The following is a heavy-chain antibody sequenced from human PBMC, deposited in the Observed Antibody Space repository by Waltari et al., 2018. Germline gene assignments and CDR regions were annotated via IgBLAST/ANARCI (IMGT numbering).Heavy chain of an antibody. CDR2: SYYRGTT. J-gene: IGHJ4*02. Sequence: QVQLQESGPGLVKPSETLSLTCTVSGGSISSYYWSCIRQPPGKGLEWIGYSYYRGTTNYNPSLKSRVTISVDTSKNQFSLKLSSVTAADTAVYYCARERVDYGDYGGVPRVFDYWGQGTLVTVSS. V-gene: IGHV4-59*01. CDR1: GGSISSYY. CDR3: ARERVDYGDYGGVPRVFDY. D-gene: IGHD4-17*01.